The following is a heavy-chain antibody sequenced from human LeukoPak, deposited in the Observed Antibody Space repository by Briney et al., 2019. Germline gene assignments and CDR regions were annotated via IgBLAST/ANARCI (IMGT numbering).Heavy chain of an antibody. D-gene: IGHD1-14*01. CDR2: VNGNGGST. J-gene: IGHJ6*02. CDR3: ARWDTTYYYYGMDV. Sequence: GGSLRLSCAASGFSFSTYAMSWVRQAPGKGLEWVSGVNGNGGSTSYADSVKGRFTIFRDNSKNTLYLQMNSLRAEDTAVYYCARWDTTYYYYGMDVWGQGTTVTVSS. V-gene: IGHV3-23*01. CDR1: GFSFSTYA.